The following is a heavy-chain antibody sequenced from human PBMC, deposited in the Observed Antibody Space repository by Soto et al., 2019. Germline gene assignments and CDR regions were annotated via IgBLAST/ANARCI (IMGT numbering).Heavy chain of an antibody. CDR1: GFTFSNAW. Sequence: GGSLRLSCAASGFTFSNAWMSWVRQAPGKGLEWVGRIKSKTDGGTTDYAAPVKGRFTISRDDSKNTLYLQMNSLKTEDTAVYYCTTGGDWADYYYYMDVWGKGTTVTVSS. CDR3: TTGGDWADYYYYMDV. V-gene: IGHV3-15*01. J-gene: IGHJ6*03. CDR2: IKSKTDGGTT. D-gene: IGHD2-21*02.